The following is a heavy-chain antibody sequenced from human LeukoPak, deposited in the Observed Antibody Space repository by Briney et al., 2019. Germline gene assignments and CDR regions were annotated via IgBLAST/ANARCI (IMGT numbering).Heavy chain of an antibody. CDR1: GGSISSYY. J-gene: IGHJ4*02. CDR2: IYTSGST. CDR3: ARLVGSSWYHEVLLGRDY. Sequence: SETLSLTCTVSGGSISSYYWSWIRQPAGKGLEWIGRIYTSGSTNYNPSLKSRVTMSVDTSKNQFSLKLSSVTAADTAVYYCARLVGSSWYHEVLLGRDYWGQGTLVTVSP. V-gene: IGHV4-4*07. D-gene: IGHD6-13*01.